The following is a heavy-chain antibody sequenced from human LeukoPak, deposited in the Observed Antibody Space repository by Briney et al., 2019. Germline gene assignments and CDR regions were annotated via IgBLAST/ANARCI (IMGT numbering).Heavy chain of an antibody. D-gene: IGHD3-16*02. V-gene: IGHV3-30*19. Sequence: GGSLRLSCAASGYTFSSYGMHWVREAPGKGLEWVAVIPNDGSNKYYADSVKGRFTISRDNSKNTLYLQMNSLRAEDTAVYYCARDGGWGSYHDYWGQGTLVTVSS. CDR2: IPNDGSNK. CDR3: ARDGGWGSYHDY. J-gene: IGHJ4*02. CDR1: GYTFSSYG.